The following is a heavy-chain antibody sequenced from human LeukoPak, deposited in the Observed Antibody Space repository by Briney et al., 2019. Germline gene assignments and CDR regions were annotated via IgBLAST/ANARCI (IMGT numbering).Heavy chain of an antibody. Sequence: PGGSLRLSCAASGFTFSSYEMNWVRQAPGRGLEWVSYISSSGSTIYYADSMEGGFTISRDNSKNTVNLQMSSLRVEDTAVYYCAKMAVAGSHNWFDSWGQGTLVTVSS. CDR1: GFTFSSYE. CDR2: ISSSGSTI. CDR3: AKMAVAGSHNWFDS. J-gene: IGHJ5*01. V-gene: IGHV3-48*03. D-gene: IGHD6-19*01.